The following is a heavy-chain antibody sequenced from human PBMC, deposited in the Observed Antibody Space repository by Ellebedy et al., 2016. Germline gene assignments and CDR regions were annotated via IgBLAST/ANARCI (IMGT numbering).Heavy chain of an antibody. CDR1: GYTFTGYY. J-gene: IGHJ4*02. D-gene: IGHD6-19*01. CDR3: ARESVAGSDY. CDR2: VNCKSGDT. V-gene: IGHV1-2*02. Sequence: ASVKVSXXASGYTFTGYYMHWVRQAPGQGLEWMGWVNCKSGDTNYAQKFQGRVTMTRDTAISTVYMELSRLRSDDTAVYYCARESVAGSDYWGQGALVTVSS.